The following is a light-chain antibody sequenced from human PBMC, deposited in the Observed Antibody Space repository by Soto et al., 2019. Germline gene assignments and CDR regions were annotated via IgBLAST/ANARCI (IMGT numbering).Light chain of an antibody. CDR2: KAS. Sequence: DIQMTQTPSTLSASVGDRVTITCRASHSIISWLAWYQQKPGKAPKLLIYKASSLESGVPSRFSGSGSGTEFTLTISSLQPDDFATYYCQEYNSYSGTFGQGTKVAI. CDR3: QEYNSYSGT. CDR1: HSIISW. V-gene: IGKV1-5*03. J-gene: IGKJ1*01.